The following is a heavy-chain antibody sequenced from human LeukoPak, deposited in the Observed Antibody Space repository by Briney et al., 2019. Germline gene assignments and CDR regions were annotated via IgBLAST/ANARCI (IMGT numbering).Heavy chain of an antibody. CDR2: ISGSISGSGGST. CDR1: GFAFSAYA. D-gene: IGHD6-19*01. CDR3: AKEGIAVASFDY. V-gene: IGHV3-23*01. J-gene: IGHJ4*02. Sequence: GGSLRLSCAASGFAFSAYARSWVRQAPGKGLEWVSAISGSISGSGGSTYYADSVKGRFTISRDNSKNTLFLQLNSLRAEDTAVYYCAKEGIAVASFDYWGQGTLVTVSS.